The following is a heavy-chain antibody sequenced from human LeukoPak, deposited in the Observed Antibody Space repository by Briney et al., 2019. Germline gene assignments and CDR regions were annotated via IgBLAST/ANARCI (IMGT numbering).Heavy chain of an antibody. CDR2: IYHSGST. V-gene: IGHV4-38-2*01. CDR1: GYSISSGYY. D-gene: IGHD6-19*01. Sequence: SETLSLTCAVSGYSISSGYYWGWIRPPPGKGLEWIGIIYHSGSTYYNPSLKSRVAISVDTSKNHFSLKLSSVTAADTAVYYCARRTAVAGIDYWGQGTLVTVSS. J-gene: IGHJ4*02. CDR3: ARRTAVAGIDY.